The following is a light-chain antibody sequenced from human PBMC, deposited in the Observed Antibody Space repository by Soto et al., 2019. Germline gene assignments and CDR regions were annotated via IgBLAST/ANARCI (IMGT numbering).Light chain of an antibody. CDR1: SSNIGSNY. CDR3: AAWDDSLSGVV. CDR2: RNN. V-gene: IGLV1-47*01. J-gene: IGLJ2*01. Sequence: QSVLTQPPSASGTPGQRVTISCSGSSSNIGSNYVFWYQHLPGKAPKLLIYRNNQRPSGVPDRFSGSKSGTSASLAISGLRYEDETEYYCAAWDDSLSGVVFGGGTKLTVL.